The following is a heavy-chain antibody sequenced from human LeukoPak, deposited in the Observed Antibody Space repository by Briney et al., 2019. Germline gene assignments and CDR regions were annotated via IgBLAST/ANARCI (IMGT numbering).Heavy chain of an antibody. CDR3: ASYCSGGSCYYFDY. CDR2: IYYSGST. D-gene: IGHD2-15*01. J-gene: IGHJ4*02. Sequence: SETLSLTCTVSGGSISSYYWSWIRQPPGKGLEWIGYIYYSGSTNYNPSLKSRVTISVGTSKNQFSLKLSSVTAADTAVYYCASYCSGGSCYYFDYWGQGTLVTVSS. CDR1: GGSISSYY. V-gene: IGHV4-59*01.